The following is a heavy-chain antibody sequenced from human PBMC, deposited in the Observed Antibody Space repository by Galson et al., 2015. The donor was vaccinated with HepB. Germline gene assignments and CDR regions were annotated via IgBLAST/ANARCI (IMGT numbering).Heavy chain of an antibody. Sequence: SLRLSCAASGFTFSDYYMSWVRQAPGKGLEWVSYISGSSSSYTNYADSVKGRFTISRDNAKNTLYLQMNSLRAEDTAVYYCAKKPFDAFDIWGQGTMVTVSS. J-gene: IGHJ3*02. CDR1: GFTFSDYY. CDR2: ISGSSSSYT. CDR3: AKKPFDAFDI. V-gene: IGHV3-11*03.